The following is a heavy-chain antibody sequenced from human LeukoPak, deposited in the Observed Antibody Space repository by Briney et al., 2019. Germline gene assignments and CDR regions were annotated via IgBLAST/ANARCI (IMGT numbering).Heavy chain of an antibody. D-gene: IGHD3-22*01. CDR1: GGSISSYF. V-gene: IGHV4-4*07. CDR2: IYPSGST. Sequence: SETLSLTCTVSGGSISSYFWSRIRQPAGKGLEYIGRIYPSGSTNYNPSLKSRVTMSVDTSKNQFSLKLSSVTAADTAVYYCVRLDSSGYYYLDYWGQGTLVTVSS. J-gene: IGHJ4*02. CDR3: VRLDSSGYYYLDY.